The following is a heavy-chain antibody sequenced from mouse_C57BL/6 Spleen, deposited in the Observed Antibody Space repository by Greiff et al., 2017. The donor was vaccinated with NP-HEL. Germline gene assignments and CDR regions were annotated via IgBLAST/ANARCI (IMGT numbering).Heavy chain of an antibody. Sequence: VQLQQSGTVLARPGASVKMSCKTSGYTFTSYWMHWVKQRPGQGLEWIGAIYPGNSDTSYNQKFKGKAKLTAVTSASPAYLELSSLTNEDSAVYYCTREETTVVAPFDYWGQGTTLTVSS. V-gene: IGHV1-5*01. J-gene: IGHJ2*01. CDR2: IYPGNSDT. CDR3: TREETTVVAPFDY. CDR1: GYTFTSYW. D-gene: IGHD1-1*01.